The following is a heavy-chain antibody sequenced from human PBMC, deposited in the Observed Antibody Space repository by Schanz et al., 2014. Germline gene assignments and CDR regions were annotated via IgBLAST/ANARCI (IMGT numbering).Heavy chain of an antibody. Sequence: EVQLVESGGGLIQPGGSLRLSCAASGFSVGNKYMNWVRQAPGKGRKWVSAINTGVNTYYADSVRGRSTMSRDNSKSTLYLQMNSLRAGDAAVDDCARGLIAAAGGAFDYWGQGTLVAVSA. J-gene: IGHJ4*02. V-gene: IGHV3-53*01. D-gene: IGHD6-13*01. CDR2: INTGVNT. CDR1: GFSVGNKY. CDR3: ARGLIAAAGGAFDY.